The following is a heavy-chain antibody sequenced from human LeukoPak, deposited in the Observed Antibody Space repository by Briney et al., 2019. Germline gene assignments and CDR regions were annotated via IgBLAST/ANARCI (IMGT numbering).Heavy chain of an antibody. J-gene: IGHJ4*02. CDR1: GGSISSGGYY. Sequence: SQTLSLTCTVSGGSISSGGYYWSWIRQHPGKGLEWIGYIYYSGSTYYNPSLRSRVTISVDTSKNQFSLKLSSVTAADTAVYYCARAGSSWYNFGPFDYWGQGTLVTVSS. CDR3: ARAGSSWYNFGPFDY. V-gene: IGHV4-31*03. CDR2: IYYSGST. D-gene: IGHD6-13*01.